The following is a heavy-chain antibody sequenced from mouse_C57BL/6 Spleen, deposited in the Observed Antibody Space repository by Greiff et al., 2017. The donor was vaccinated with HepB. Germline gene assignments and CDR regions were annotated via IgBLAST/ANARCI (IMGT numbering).Heavy chain of an antibody. Sequence: VQLQQSGAELVRPGASVTLSCKASGYTFTDYEMHWVKQTPVHGLEWIGAIDPETGGTAYNQKFKGKAILTADISSSTAYMELRSLTSEDSAVYYCTGTVVASYYFDYWGQGTTLTVSS. CDR1: GYTFTDYE. CDR3: TGTVVASYYFDY. J-gene: IGHJ2*01. V-gene: IGHV1-15*01. D-gene: IGHD1-1*01. CDR2: IDPETGGT.